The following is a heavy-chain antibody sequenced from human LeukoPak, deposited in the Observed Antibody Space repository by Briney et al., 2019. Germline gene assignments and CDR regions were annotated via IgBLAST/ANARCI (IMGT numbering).Heavy chain of an antibody. CDR2: IDNRGST. J-gene: IGHJ4*02. V-gene: IGHV4-34*01. Sequence: PSETLSLTCTVSGGSFSFYFWHWIPQPPGEGLDWIGEIDNRGSTQYKPSLRSRGIISIDTSGNHFSLKLTSVTAADTAVYFCARDSDSGFQWGQGMLVTVSS. CDR3: ARDSDSGFQ. CDR1: GGSFSFYF. D-gene: IGHD3-16*01.